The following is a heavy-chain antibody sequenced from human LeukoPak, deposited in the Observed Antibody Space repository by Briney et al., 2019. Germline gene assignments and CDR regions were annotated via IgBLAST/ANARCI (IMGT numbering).Heavy chain of an antibody. D-gene: IGHD3-22*01. J-gene: IGHJ3*01. CDR2: INTGGGT. V-gene: IGHV3-13*04. CDR3: AREAFTDTTGYYFSPLDV. CDR1: GFTFRDYG. Sequence: RPGGSLRLSCEASGFTFRDYGLHWVRQTTGKRLEWVSLINTGGGTFYSDSVKGRFTISRENAKNSLYLQMNSLTADDTAVYYCAREAFTDTTGYYFSPLDVWGQGTMVTVSS.